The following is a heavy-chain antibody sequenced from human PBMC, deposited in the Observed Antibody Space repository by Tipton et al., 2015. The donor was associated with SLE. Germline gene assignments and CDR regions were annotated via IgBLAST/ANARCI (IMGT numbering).Heavy chain of an antibody. V-gene: IGHV4-59*01. Sequence: TLSLTCSVSGGSLSSYYWSWIRQPPGKGLEWIGYIYESGNTNYNSSIKSRVTMSVDTSKNQFSLKLRSVTAADTAVYYCARDDPAMEGAFDVWGQGTMVIVSS. CDR2: IYESGNT. CDR1: GGSLSSYY. J-gene: IGHJ3*01. D-gene: IGHD2-2*01. CDR3: ARDDPAMEGAFDV.